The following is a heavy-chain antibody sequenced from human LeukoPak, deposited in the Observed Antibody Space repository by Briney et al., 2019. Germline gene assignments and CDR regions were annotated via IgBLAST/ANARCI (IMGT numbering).Heavy chain of an antibody. Sequence: PGGSLRLSCAPSGFAFNTYAMNWVRQAPEEGLEWVSVIGGGGDNIRYADSVEGRFTISRDNSKNTLYLQMNSLRVEDTALYYWAQYLHRGGESWGQGTLVTVSS. CDR1: GFAFNTYA. D-gene: IGHD2-2*02. CDR3: AQYLHRGGES. CDR2: IGGGGDNI. V-gene: IGHV3-23*01. J-gene: IGHJ4*02.